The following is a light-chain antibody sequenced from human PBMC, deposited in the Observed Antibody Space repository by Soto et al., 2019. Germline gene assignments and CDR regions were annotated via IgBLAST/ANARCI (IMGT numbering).Light chain of an antibody. Sequence: DIQMTQSPSTLSASVGDRVTITCRASQSISRSLAWYQQKSGKAPKLLIYDASSLESGVPSRFSGSGFWTEEALTISGLQPDDFATYDCQQYQSYFLTFGPWTTVDMK. CDR3: QQYQSYFLT. V-gene: IGKV1-5*01. J-gene: IGKJ3*01. CDR2: DAS. CDR1: QSISRS.